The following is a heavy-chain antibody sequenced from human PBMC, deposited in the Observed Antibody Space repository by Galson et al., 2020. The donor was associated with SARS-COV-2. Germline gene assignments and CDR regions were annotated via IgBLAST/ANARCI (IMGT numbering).Heavy chain of an antibody. D-gene: IGHD3-16*01. CDR3: ARVYVAYYYYMYV. Sequence: SETLSLTCTVSGGSISSYYWSWIRQPPGKGLEWIGYIYYSGSTNYNPSLKSRVTISVDTSKNQFSLKLSSVTAADTAVYYCARVYVAYYYYMYVWSMGNTVSVSS. CDR2: IYYSGST. V-gene: IGHV4-59*01. J-gene: IGHJ6*03. CDR1: GGSISSYY.